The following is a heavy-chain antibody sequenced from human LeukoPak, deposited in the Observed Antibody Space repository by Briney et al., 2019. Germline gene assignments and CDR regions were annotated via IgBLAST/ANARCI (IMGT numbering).Heavy chain of an antibody. CDR2: INHSGST. V-gene: IGHV4-34*01. CDR3: ARGGVSRAAAAADFDY. CDR1: GGSFSGYN. D-gene: IGHD6-13*01. Sequence: SETLSLTCAVYGGSFSGYNWSWIRQPPGKGLEWIGEINHSGSTNYNPSLKSRVTISVDTSKNQFSLKLSSVTAADTAVYYCARGGVSRAAAAADFDYWGQGTLVTVSS. J-gene: IGHJ4*02.